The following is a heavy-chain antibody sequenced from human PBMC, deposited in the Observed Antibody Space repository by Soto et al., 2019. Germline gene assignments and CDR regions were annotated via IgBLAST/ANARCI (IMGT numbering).Heavy chain of an antibody. V-gene: IGHV1-69*01. D-gene: IGHD4-17*01. CDR3: ARQRGTVTKYYYYYYGMDV. J-gene: IGHJ6*02. CDR1: GGTFSSYA. CDR2: IIPICGTA. Sequence: QVQLVQSGAEVKKPGSSVKVSCKASGGTFSSYAISWVQQAHGHGLEWMGGIIPICGTANYAQKLQGRVTITADESTSTAYMELSSLRSEDTAVYYCARQRGTVTKYYYYYYGMDVWGQGTTVTVSS.